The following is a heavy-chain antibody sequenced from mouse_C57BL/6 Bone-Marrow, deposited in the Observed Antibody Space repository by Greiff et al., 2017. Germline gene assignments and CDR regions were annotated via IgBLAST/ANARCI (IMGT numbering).Heavy chain of an antibody. V-gene: IGHV1-69*01. J-gene: IGHJ3*01. CDR3: ARFSIYDGYLWFAY. D-gene: IGHD2-3*01. CDR2: IDPSDSYT. Sequence: VQLQQPEAELVMPGASVKLSCTASGYTFTSYWMHWVKQGPGQGLEWIGEIDPSDSYTNYNQKFKGKFTLTVDKSSSTAYMQLSSLTSEDSAVYYCARFSIYDGYLWFAYWGQGTLVTVSA. CDR1: GYTFTSYW.